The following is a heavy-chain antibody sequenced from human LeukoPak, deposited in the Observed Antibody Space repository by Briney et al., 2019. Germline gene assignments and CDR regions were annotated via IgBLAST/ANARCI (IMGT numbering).Heavy chain of an antibody. CDR3: ARALRDSSWYYEY. D-gene: IGHD6-13*01. J-gene: IGHJ4*02. CDR2: IGSGGGPI. Sequence: LSLTCAVYGGSFSGYYWSWFRQAPGKGLEWVSYIGSGGGPIYYADSVKGRFTISRDNAKSSLYLQMNSLRAEDTALYYCARALRDSSWYYEYWGQGTLVTVSS. CDR1: GGSFSGYY. V-gene: IGHV3-11*01.